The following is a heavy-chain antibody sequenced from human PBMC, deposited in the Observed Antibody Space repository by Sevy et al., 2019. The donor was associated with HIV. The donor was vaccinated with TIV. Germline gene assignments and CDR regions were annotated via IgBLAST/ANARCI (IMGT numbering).Heavy chain of an antibody. J-gene: IGHJ4*02. CDR1: GGSISSGDYN. V-gene: IGHV4-30-4*01. CDR3: ASTDPVDTAMVTIGSFVY. D-gene: IGHD5-18*01. Sequence: SETLSLTCTVSGGSISSGDYNWSWIRQPPGKGLEWIGYIYYSGSTYYNPSLKSRVTISVDTSKNQFSLKLSSVTAADTAVYYCASTDPVDTAMVTIGSFVYWGQGTLVTVSS. CDR2: IYYSGST.